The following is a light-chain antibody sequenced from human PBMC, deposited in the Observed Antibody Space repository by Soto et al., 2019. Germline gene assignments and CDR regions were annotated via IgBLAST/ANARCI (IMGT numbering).Light chain of an antibody. Sequence: EIVLTQSPVTLSLSQGERAPLXWRASQTVGSYLAWFRQTPGQAPRLLIYDTSIRATGIPARFSGSGSGTDFTLTIISLEAEDFAVYYCQQRSDWPPTFGQGTKVDIK. CDR1: QTVGSY. CDR2: DTS. J-gene: IGKJ1*01. CDR3: QQRSDWPPT. V-gene: IGKV3-11*01.